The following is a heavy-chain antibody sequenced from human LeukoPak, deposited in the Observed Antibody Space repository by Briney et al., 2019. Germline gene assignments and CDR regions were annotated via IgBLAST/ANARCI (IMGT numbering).Heavy chain of an antibody. D-gene: IGHD1-7*01. CDR1: GFPVSNNY. V-gene: IGHV3-11*04. Sequence: PGGSLRLSCAASGFPVSNNYMSWVRQAPGKGLEWVSFISTSGSTIFYADSVKGRFTISRDNAKNSLYLQLNSLRTEDTAVYYCARGGDWKYSSFDYWGQGTLVTVSS. CDR2: ISTSGSTI. CDR3: ARGGDWKYSSFDY. J-gene: IGHJ4*02.